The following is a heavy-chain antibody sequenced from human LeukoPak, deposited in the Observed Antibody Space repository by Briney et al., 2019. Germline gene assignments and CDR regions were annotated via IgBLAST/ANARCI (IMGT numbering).Heavy chain of an antibody. Sequence: TGGSLRLSCAASGFTFSSYSMNWVRQAPGKGLEWVSSISSSSSYIYYADSVKGRFTISRDNAKNSLYLQMNSLRAEDTAVYYCARDREAAAGTDKFDYWGQGTLGTVSS. D-gene: IGHD6-13*01. CDR3: ARDREAAAGTDKFDY. J-gene: IGHJ4*02. CDR2: ISSSSSYI. V-gene: IGHV3-21*01. CDR1: GFTFSSYS.